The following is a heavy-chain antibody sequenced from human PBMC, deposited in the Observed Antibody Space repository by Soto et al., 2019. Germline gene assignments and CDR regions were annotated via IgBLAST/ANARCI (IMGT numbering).Heavy chain of an antibody. CDR3: ARDTHLSSSSPYYYYYGMDV. D-gene: IGHD6-6*01. CDR1: GFTFSSYA. Sequence: PGGSLRLSCAASGFTFSSYAMHWVRQAPGKGLEWVAVISYDGSNKYYADSVKGRFTISRDNSKNTLYLQMNSLRAEDTAVYYCARDTHLSSSSPYYYYYGMDVWGQGTTVTV. V-gene: IGHV3-30-3*01. J-gene: IGHJ6*02. CDR2: ISYDGSNK.